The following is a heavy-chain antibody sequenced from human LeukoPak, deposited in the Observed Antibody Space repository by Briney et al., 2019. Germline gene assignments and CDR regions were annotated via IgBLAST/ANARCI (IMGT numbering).Heavy chain of an antibody. CDR2: IKSKTDDGTA. Sequence: PGGSLRLSCAASGFTFSSYWMSWVRQTPGKGLEWLGRIKSKTDDGTAEYAAHVKGRFIISRDDSKNMLSLEMRSLRTEDTGVYYCTTRGIAVSGLGYWGRGTLVVVSS. V-gene: IGHV3-15*01. CDR3: TTRGIAVSGLGY. J-gene: IGHJ4*02. D-gene: IGHD6-19*01. CDR1: GFTFSSYW.